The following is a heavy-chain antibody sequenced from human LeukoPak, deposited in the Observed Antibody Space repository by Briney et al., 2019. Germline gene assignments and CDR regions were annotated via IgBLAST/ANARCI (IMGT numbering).Heavy chain of an antibody. Sequence: ASVKVSCKASGYTFTSYGISWVRQAPGQGLEWMGWISAYNGNTNYAQKLQGRVTMTTDTSTSTAYMELRSLRSDDTAVYYCARAPDIVATNLFDYWGQRTLVTVSS. CDR1: GYTFTSYG. D-gene: IGHD5-12*01. CDR3: ARAPDIVATNLFDY. CDR2: ISAYNGNT. V-gene: IGHV1-18*01. J-gene: IGHJ4*02.